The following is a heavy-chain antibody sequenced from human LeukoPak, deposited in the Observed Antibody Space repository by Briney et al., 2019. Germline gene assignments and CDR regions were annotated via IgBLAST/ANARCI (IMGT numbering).Heavy chain of an antibody. CDR3: AREDVRSGSYSH. CDR2: IYYSGST. Sequence: SETLSLTCTVSGGSISSYYWSWIRQPPGKGLEWIGYIYYSGSTNYNPSLKSRVTISVDTSKNQFSLKLSSVTAADTAVYYCAREDVRSGSYSHWGQGTLVTVSS. D-gene: IGHD1-26*01. J-gene: IGHJ4*02. CDR1: GGSISSYY. V-gene: IGHV4-59*01.